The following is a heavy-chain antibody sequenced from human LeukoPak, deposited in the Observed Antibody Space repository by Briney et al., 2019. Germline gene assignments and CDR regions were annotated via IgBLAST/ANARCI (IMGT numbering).Heavy chain of an antibody. CDR1: GFTFSGSA. Sequence: GGSLRLSCAASGFTFSGSAMHWVRQASGKGLEWVDRIRSEANSYATASAASVKGRFTISRDDSKDTAYLQMNSLKTEDTAVYYCTRQPYCGGDCYDAFDIWGQGTMVTVSS. D-gene: IGHD2-21*02. J-gene: IGHJ3*02. CDR3: TRQPYCGGDCYDAFDI. V-gene: IGHV3-73*01. CDR2: IRSEANSYAT.